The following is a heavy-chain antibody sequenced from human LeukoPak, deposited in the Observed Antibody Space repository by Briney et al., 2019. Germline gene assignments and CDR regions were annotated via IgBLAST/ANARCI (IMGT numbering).Heavy chain of an antibody. CDR2: IIPIFGTA. V-gene: IGHV1-69*05. CDR1: GGTFSSYA. J-gene: IGHJ4*02. CDR3: ARGSGPFVDY. Sequence: SVKVSCKXSGGTFSSYAISWVRQAPGQGLEWMGRIIPIFGTANYAQKFQGRVTITTDESTSTAYMELSSLRSEDPAVYYRARGSGPFVDYWGQGTLVTVSS. D-gene: IGHD2-21*01.